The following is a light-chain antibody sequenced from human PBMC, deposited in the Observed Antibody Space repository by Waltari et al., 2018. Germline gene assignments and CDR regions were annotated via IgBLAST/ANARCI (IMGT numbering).Light chain of an antibody. CDR2: QGT. V-gene: IGLV3-1*01. Sequence: SFELTQPSSVSLSPGQTASITCSGAHLGDSSVSWYHQKAGQSHMLVIYQGTKRPSGIPQRFFGSNSGNTATLTISGTQAMDEAVYYCQAWDSSTVLFGGGTKLTVL. CDR1: HLGDSS. J-gene: IGLJ3*02. CDR3: QAWDSSTVL.